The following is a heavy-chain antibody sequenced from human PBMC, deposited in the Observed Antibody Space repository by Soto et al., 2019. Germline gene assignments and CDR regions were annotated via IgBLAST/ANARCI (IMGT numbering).Heavy chain of an antibody. Sequence: SQTLSLTCAISGDSVSSNSAAWNWIRQSPSRGLEWLGRTYYRSKWYNDYAVSVKSRITINPDTSKNQFSLQLNSVTPEDTAVYYCARDHRGYSSGWYQGVNAFEIWGQGTMVTVSS. CDR1: GDSVSSNSAA. D-gene: IGHD6-19*01. J-gene: IGHJ3*02. CDR2: TYYRSKWYN. V-gene: IGHV6-1*01. CDR3: ARDHRGYSSGWYQGVNAFEI.